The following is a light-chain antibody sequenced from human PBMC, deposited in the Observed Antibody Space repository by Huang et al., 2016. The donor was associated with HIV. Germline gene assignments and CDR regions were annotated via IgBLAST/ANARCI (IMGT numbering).Light chain of an antibody. J-gene: IGKJ1*01. V-gene: IGKV3-15*01. CDR2: DAS. Sequence: ETVMTQSPATLSVFPGERATLSCRASQSISTKLAWYQQKPGQAPRLLIDDASTRATGIPARFSGSGSGTEFNVTISSLQSEDFAVYYCQQYKDWPPWTFGQGTKVEIK. CDR1: QSISTK. CDR3: QQYKDWPPWT.